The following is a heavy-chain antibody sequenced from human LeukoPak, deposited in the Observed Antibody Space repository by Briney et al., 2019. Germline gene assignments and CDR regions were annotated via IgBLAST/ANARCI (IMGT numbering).Heavy chain of an antibody. CDR1: GFTFSSYS. D-gene: IGHD2-2*01. J-gene: IGHJ3*02. CDR2: ISSSSSYI. CDR3: AREVCSSTSCYYYNAFDI. Sequence: GGSLRLSCAASGFTFSSYSMNWVRQAPGKGLEWVSSISSSSSYIYYADSVKGRFTISRDNAKNSLYLQMNSLRAEDTAVYYCAREVCSSTSCYYYNAFDIWGQGTMVTVSS. V-gene: IGHV3-21*01.